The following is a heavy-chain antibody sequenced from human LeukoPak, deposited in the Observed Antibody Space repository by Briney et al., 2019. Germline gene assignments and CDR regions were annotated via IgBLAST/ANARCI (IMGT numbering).Heavy chain of an antibody. CDR3: ASQGGLLWFGELSGGMDV. V-gene: IGHV3-30-3*01. Sequence: GRSLRLSCAASGFTFSSYAMNWVRQAPGKGLEWVAFISYDGSNKYYADSVKGRFTISRDNSKNTLYLQMNSLRAEDTAVYYRASQGGLLWFGELSGGMDVWGQGTTVTVSS. J-gene: IGHJ6*02. CDR2: ISYDGSNK. CDR1: GFTFSSYA. D-gene: IGHD3-10*01.